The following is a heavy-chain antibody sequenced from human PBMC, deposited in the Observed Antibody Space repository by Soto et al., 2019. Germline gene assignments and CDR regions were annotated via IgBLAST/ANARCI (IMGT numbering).Heavy chain of an antibody. Sequence: QVQLAESGGGVVQPGTSLRLSCGASGFTFSNYGMYWVRQAPGKGLEWVAVISYGGTRRYYADSVKGRFTISRDKSKNTLYLQMNSLRAEDTAVYHCAKDIPPEIDDFWHGMDVWGQGTTVTVSS. V-gene: IGHV3-30*18. CDR2: ISYGGTRR. CDR1: GFTFSNYG. CDR3: AKDIPPEIDDFWHGMDV. D-gene: IGHD3-3*01. J-gene: IGHJ6*02.